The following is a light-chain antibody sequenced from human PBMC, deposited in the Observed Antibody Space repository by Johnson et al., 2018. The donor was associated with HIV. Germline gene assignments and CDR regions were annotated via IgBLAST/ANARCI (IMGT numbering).Light chain of an antibody. CDR3: GTWHNSLSTGGV. CDR2: ETN. CDR1: SSNIENNY. J-gene: IGLJ1*01. V-gene: IGLV1-51*02. Sequence: QSVLTQPPSVSAAPGQKVTISCSGSSSNIENNYVSWYQHLPRTAPKLLIYETNKRPSGTPDRFSGSKSGTSATLGITGLQTGDEADYYCGTWHNSLSTGGVFGTGTKLTVL.